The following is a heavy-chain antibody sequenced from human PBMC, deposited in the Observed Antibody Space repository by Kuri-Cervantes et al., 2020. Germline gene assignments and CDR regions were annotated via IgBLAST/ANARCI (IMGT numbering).Heavy chain of an antibody. CDR2: ISAYNGDT. J-gene: IGHJ4*02. V-gene: IGHV1-18*01. Sequence: ASVKVSCKASGNTFIRCDIRWVRQAPGQGLEWMGWISAYNGDTNYAQKLQGRVTMTTDTSTSTAYMELRSLRSDDTAVYYCARESGATVTNNFDYWGQGTLVTVSS. D-gene: IGHD4-17*01. CDR1: GNTFIRCD. CDR3: ARESGATVTNNFDY.